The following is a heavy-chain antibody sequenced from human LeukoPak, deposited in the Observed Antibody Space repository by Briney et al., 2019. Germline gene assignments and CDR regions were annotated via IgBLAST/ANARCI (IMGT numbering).Heavy chain of an antibody. CDR1: GFTFSTYA. J-gene: IGHJ4*02. Sequence: PGGSLRLSCAASGFTFSTYAMSWVRQAPGKGLEWVSGISGSDDNTFYADSVKGRFTISRDNSKNPLYLQMNSLRAEDTAVYYCAKDRVCSGGSCYFDYWGQGTLVTVSS. CDR3: AKDRVCSGGSCYFDY. V-gene: IGHV3-23*01. CDR2: ISGSDDNT. D-gene: IGHD2-15*01.